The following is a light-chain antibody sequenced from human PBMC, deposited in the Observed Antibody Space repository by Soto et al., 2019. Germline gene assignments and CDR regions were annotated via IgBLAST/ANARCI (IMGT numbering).Light chain of an antibody. CDR2: EVT. CDR1: SSDVGAYNY. CDR3: SSFASSNTWV. J-gene: IGLJ3*02. V-gene: IGLV2-8*01. Sequence: QSALTQPPSASGSPGQSVTISCTGTSSDVGAYNYVSWYQQHAGKAPKLVIYEVTKRPSGVPDRFSGSKSANTASLTVSGLQAEDEVGYYCSSFASSNTWVFGGGTKLTV.